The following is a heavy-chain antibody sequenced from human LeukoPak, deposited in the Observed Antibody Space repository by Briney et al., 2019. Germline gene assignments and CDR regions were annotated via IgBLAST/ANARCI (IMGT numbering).Heavy chain of an antibody. CDR1: GFTFSSYG. V-gene: IGHV3-30*02. Sequence: GGSLRLSCAASGFTFSSYGMHWVRRAPGKGLEWVAFIRYDGSNKYYADSVEGRFTISRDNSKNTLYLQMNSLRAEDTAVYYCAKDVVVVVPAASDYFDYWGQGTLVTVSS. J-gene: IGHJ4*02. CDR2: IRYDGSNK. D-gene: IGHD2-2*01. CDR3: AKDVVVVVPAASDYFDY.